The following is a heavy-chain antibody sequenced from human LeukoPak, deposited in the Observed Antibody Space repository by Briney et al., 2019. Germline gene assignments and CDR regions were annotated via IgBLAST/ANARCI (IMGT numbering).Heavy chain of an antibody. CDR3: ARALPLGYCSGGSCHSGAFDI. CDR1: GGSISSSSYY. V-gene: IGHV4-61*02. Sequence: NASETLSLTCTVSGGSISSSSYYWGWIRQPAGKGLEWIGRIYTSGSTNYNPSLKSRVTMSVDTSKNQFSLKLSSVTAADTAVYYCARALPLGYCSGGSCHSGAFDIWGQGTMVTVSS. CDR2: IYTSGST. D-gene: IGHD2-15*01. J-gene: IGHJ3*02.